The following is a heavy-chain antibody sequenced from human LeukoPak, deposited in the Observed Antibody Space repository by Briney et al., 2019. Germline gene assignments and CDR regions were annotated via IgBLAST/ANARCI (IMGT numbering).Heavy chain of an antibody. CDR3: ARGQRTEKFIDNWFDP. V-gene: IGHV4-34*01. Sequence: PSETLSLTCAVYGGSFSGYYWSWIRQPPGKGLEGIGEINHSGSTNYNPSLKSRVTISVDTSKNQFSLKLSSVTAADTAVYYCARGQRTEKFIDNWFDPWGQGTLVTVSS. CDR1: GGSFSGYY. CDR2: INHSGST. J-gene: IGHJ5*02.